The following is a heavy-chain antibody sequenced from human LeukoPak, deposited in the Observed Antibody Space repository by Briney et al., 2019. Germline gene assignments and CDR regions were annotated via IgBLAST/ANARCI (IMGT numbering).Heavy chain of an antibody. J-gene: IGHJ3*02. V-gene: IGHV3-53*01. CDR3: ARDPNGDYIGAFDM. Sequence: PGGSLRLSCAASGFTVGYNYMTWVRQAPERGLQWVSGISGSGTYYADFAKGRFTISRDNSKNTLYLQMNSLRAEDTATYYCARDPNGDYIGAFDMWGQGTMVTVS. D-gene: IGHD4-17*01. CDR1: GFTVGYNY. CDR2: ISGSGT.